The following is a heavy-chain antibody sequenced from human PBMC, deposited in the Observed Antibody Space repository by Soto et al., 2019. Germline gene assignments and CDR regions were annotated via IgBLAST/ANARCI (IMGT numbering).Heavy chain of an antibody. J-gene: IGHJ4*02. CDR2: ISAYNGNT. D-gene: IGHD3-22*01. V-gene: IGHV1-18*01. CDR1: GYTFTSYG. CDR3: ARQRVDSSGYYLFDY. Sequence: GASVKVSCKASGYTFTSYGISWVRQAPGQGLEWMGWISAYNGNTNYAQKLQGRVTMTTDTSTSTAYMELRSLRSDDTAVYYCARQRVDSSGYYLFDYWGQGTLVTVSS.